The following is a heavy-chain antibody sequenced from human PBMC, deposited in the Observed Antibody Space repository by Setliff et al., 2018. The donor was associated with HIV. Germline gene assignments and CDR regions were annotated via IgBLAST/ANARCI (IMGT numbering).Heavy chain of an antibody. J-gene: IGHJ4*02. V-gene: IGHV4-34*01. CDR2: FNHGRST. CDR1: GGSFSGYY. D-gene: IGHD3-22*01. CDR3: ARGRSRYYYDGSGYYVDY. Sequence: PSETLSLTCAVYGGSFSGYYWSWIRQPPGKGLEWIGEFNHGRSTNNNPSLKGRVTLSVDTSKNQLSLKLSSVTAADTAVYYCARGRSRYYYDGSGYYVDYWGQGTLVTVSS.